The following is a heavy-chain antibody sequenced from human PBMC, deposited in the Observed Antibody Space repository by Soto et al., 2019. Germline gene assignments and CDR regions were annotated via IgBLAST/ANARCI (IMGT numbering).Heavy chain of an antibody. J-gene: IGHJ4*02. V-gene: IGHV3-23*01. CDR1: GFTFSSYA. CDR2: ISGSGGST. D-gene: IGHD3-10*01. Sequence: GGSLRLSCAASGFTFSSYAMSWVRQAPGKGLEWVSAISGSGGSTYYADSVKGWFTISRDNSKNTLYLQMNSLRAEDTAVYYCAKDFGYPYYYGSGSYRGTFDYWGQGTLVTVSS. CDR3: AKDFGYPYYYGSGSYRGTFDY.